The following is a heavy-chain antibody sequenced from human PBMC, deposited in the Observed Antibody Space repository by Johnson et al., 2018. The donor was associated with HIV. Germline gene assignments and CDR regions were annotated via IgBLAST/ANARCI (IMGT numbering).Heavy chain of an antibody. CDR1: GFTFSSYG. Sequence: QVQLVESGGGVVQPGMSLRVSCAASGFTFSSYGMHWVRQAPGKGLEWVAVISYDGSNKYYADSVKGRFTISRDNSKNTLYLQMNSLRAEDTAVYYCARPRRLFEGHDAFDIWGQGTMVTVSS. CDR3: ARPRRLFEGHDAFDI. D-gene: IGHD2-21*01. CDR2: ISYDGSNK. J-gene: IGHJ3*02. V-gene: IGHV3-30*03.